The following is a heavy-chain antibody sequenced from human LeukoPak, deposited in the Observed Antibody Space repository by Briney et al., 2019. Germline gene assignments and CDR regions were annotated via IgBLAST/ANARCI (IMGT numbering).Heavy chain of an antibody. CDR3: AKKGAVGIAGAAFDN. D-gene: IGHD1-26*01. CDR1: GFTLSSYG. Sequence: GGSLRLSCAASGFTLSSYGMHWVRQAPGKGLEWVAFISYDGSHKYYADSVKGRFTISRDNSENTLFLQMNSLSSEDTAVYYCAKKGAVGIAGAAFDNWGQGTLVTVSS. V-gene: IGHV3-30*18. J-gene: IGHJ4*02. CDR2: ISYDGSHK.